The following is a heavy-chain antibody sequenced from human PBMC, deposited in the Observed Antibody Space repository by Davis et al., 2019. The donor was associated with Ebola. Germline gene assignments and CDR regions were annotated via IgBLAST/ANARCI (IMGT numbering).Heavy chain of an antibody. D-gene: IGHD6-19*01. CDR3: ARVSAVAGLY. J-gene: IGHJ4*02. Sequence: GGSLRLSCAASGFTFSSSWMTWVRQAPEKGLEWVATIKTDGSAKYYVDSVKGRFTISRDNVKNSLYLQMDSLRAEDTAVYYCARVSAVAGLYWGQGTLVTVSS. CDR1: GFTFSSSW. V-gene: IGHV3-7*01. CDR2: IKTDGSAK.